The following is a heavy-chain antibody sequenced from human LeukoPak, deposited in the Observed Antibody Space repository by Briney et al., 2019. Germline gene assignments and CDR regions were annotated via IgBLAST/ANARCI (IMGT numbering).Heavy chain of an antibody. J-gene: IGHJ3*02. CDR1: GYTLTELS. V-gene: IGHV1-24*01. CDR3: ATPSGSYMYAFDI. D-gene: IGHD1-26*01. CDR2: FDPEDGET. Sequence: ASVKVSCKVSGYTLTELSMHLVRQAPGKGLEWMGGFDPEDGETIYAQKFQGRVTMTEDTSTDTAYMELSSLRSEDTAVYYCATPSGSYMYAFDIWGQGTMVTVSS.